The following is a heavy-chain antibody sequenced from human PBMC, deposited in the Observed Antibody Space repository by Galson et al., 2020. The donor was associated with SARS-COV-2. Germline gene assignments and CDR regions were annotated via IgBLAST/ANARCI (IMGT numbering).Heavy chain of an antibody. CDR1: GGSFSGYY. Sequence: SETLSLTCAVYGGSFSGYYWSWIRQPPGKGLEWIGEINHSGSTNYNPSLKSRVTISVDTSKNQFSLKLSSVTAADTAVYYCARGHRNYGSGSYYKSYYYYGMDVWGQGTTVTVSS. CDR3: ARGHRNYGSGSYYKSYYYYGMDV. J-gene: IGHJ6*02. CDR2: INHSGST. V-gene: IGHV4-34*01. D-gene: IGHD3-10*01.